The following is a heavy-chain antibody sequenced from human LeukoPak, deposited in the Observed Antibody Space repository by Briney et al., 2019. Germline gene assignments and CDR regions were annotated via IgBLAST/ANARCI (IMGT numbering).Heavy chain of an antibody. D-gene: IGHD5-18*01. CDR3: AKVIDSYGQGDI. CDR1: GFTFSSYA. V-gene: IGHV3-23*01. J-gene: IGHJ3*02. Sequence: PGGSLRLSCTASGFTFSSYAMTWVRQAPGKGLGWVSGISISGASTYYADSVKGRFTISRDNSKNTLYLQMNSLRAEDTAVYYCAKVIDSYGQGDIWGQGTMVTVSS. CDR2: ISISGAST.